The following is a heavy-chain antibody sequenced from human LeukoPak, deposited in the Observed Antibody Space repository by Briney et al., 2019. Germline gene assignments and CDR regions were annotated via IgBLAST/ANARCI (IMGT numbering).Heavy chain of an antibody. CDR3: ATQWPSNAFDI. CDR1: GYTFTSYA. Sequence: AAVKVSCKASGYTFTSYAMNWVRQAPGRGLEWMGWINTNTGNPTYAQGFTGRFVFSLDTSVSTAYLQISSLRAEDTAVYYCATQWPSNAFDIWGQGTMVTVSS. V-gene: IGHV7-4-1*02. J-gene: IGHJ3*02. D-gene: IGHD6-19*01. CDR2: INTNTGNP.